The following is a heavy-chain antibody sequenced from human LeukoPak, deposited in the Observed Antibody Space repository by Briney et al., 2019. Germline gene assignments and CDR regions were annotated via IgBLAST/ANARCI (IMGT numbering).Heavy chain of an antibody. D-gene: IGHD6-19*01. CDR2: ISYDGSNK. Sequence: GRSLRLSCAASGFTFSSYAMHWVRQAPGKGLEWVAVISYDGSNKYYADSVKGRFTISRGNSKNTLYLQMNSLRAEDTAVYYCARDKSQQWLDDFDYWGQGTLVTVSS. J-gene: IGHJ4*02. V-gene: IGHV3-30-3*01. CDR3: ARDKSQQWLDDFDY. CDR1: GFTFSSYA.